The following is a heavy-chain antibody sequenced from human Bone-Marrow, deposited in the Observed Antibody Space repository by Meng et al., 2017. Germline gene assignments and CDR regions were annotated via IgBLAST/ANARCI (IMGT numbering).Heavy chain of an antibody. Sequence: GESLKISCAASGFTFSNAWMSWVRQAPGKGLEWVGRIKSKTDGGTTDYAAPVKGRFTISRDDSKNTLYLQMNSLKTEDTAVYYCTTDPYVLIVAFDIWGQGTMVTVSS. CDR1: GFTFSNAW. CDR2: IKSKTDGGTT. V-gene: IGHV3-15*01. J-gene: IGHJ3*02. D-gene: IGHD2-8*01. CDR3: TTDPYVLIVAFDI.